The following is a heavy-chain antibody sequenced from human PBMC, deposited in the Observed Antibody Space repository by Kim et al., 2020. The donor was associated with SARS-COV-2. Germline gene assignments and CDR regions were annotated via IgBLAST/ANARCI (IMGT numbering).Heavy chain of an antibody. CDR2: IWYDGSNK. CDR3: AKDFYDSSGYPDY. D-gene: IGHD3-22*01. V-gene: IGHV3-33*06. J-gene: IGHJ4*02. Sequence: GGSLRLSCAASGFTFSSYAMHWVRQAPGKGLEWVAVIWYDGSNKYYADSVKGRFTISRDNSKNTLYLQMNSLRAEDTAVYYCAKDFYDSSGYPDYWGQGTLVTVSS. CDR1: GFTFSSYA.